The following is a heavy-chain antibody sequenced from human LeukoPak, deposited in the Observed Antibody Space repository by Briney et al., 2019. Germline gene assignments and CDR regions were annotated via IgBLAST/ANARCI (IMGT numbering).Heavy chain of an antibody. V-gene: IGHV4-59*01. Sequence: PSETLSLTCTVSGGSINNYYWSWIRQPPRKGLEWIGYIYYSGTTNYNPSLKSRVTISVDTSKNQVSLRLSSVTAADTAVYYCARGGIAVPGAFDYWGQGTLITVSS. J-gene: IGHJ4*02. D-gene: IGHD6-19*01. CDR2: IYYSGTT. CDR1: GGSINNYY. CDR3: ARGGIAVPGAFDY.